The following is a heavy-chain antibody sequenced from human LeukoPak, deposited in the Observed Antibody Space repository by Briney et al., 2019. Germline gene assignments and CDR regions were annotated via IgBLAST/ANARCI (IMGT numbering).Heavy chain of an antibody. CDR1: GGSISSGGYY. V-gene: IGHV4-30-2*01. CDR3: ARDPPLWFGDRGFDY. Sequence: SETLSLTCTVSGGSISSGGYYWSWIRQPPGKGLEWIGYIYHSGSTYYNPSLKSRVTISVDRSKNQFSLKLSSVTAADTAVYYCARDPPLWFGDRGFDYWGQGTLVTVSS. CDR2: IYHSGST. D-gene: IGHD3-10*01. J-gene: IGHJ4*02.